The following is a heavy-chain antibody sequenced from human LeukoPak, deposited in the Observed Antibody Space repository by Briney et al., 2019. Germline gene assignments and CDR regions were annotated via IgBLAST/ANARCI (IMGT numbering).Heavy chain of an antibody. CDR3: ARAFRGTDLYWFDP. CDR1: GYTFTCYY. CDR2: INPNSGGT. D-gene: IGHD2-8*02. V-gene: IGHV1-2*02. Sequence: ASVKVSCKASGYTFTCYYMHWVRQAPGQGLEWMGWINPNSGGTNYAQKFQGRVTMTRDTSISTAYMELSRLRSDDMAVYYCARAFRGTDLYWFDPWGQGTLVTVSS. J-gene: IGHJ5*02.